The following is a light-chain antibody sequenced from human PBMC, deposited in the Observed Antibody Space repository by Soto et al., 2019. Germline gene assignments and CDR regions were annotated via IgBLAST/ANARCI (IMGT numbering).Light chain of an antibody. CDR3: QQYGSSPWT. CDR2: GAS. V-gene: IGKV3-20*01. J-gene: IGKJ1*01. Sequence: EVVLTQSPATLSLSPGERATLSCRASQSITNNYLAWYQQKPGQAPRLLIYGASSRATGIPDRFSGSGSGTDFTLTISRLEPEDFAVYYCQQYGSSPWTFGQGNKVEFK. CDR1: QSITNNY.